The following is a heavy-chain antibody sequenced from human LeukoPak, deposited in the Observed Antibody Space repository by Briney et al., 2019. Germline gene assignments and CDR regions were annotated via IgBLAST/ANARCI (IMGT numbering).Heavy chain of an antibody. CDR3: AKGLRTGVGPYMGYHXYMDV. CDR2: INDNGDGT. V-gene: IGHV3-23*01. CDR1: GFTFSSYA. J-gene: IGHJ6*03. D-gene: IGHD3-16*01. Sequence: GGSLRLSCAASGFTFSSYAMSWVRQAPGKGLKWVSTINDNGDGTYYADSVKGRFTISRDNSYNTVSLQMNSLRDEDTGVYYCAKGLRTGVGPYMGYHXYMDVWGKGATVTVSS.